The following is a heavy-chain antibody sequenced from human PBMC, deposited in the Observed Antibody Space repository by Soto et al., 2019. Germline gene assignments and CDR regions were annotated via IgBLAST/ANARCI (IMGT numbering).Heavy chain of an antibody. CDR1: GGTFSSYA. D-gene: IGHD4-17*01. J-gene: IGHJ3*02. V-gene: IGHV1-69*13. CDR3: ARSLYGDYVYAFDI. Sequence: GASVKVSCKASGGTFSSYAISWVRQAPGQGLEWMGGIIPIFGTANYAQKFQGRVTITADESTSTAYMELSSLRSEDTAVYYCARSLYGDYVYAFDIWGQGTMVTVSS. CDR2: IIPIFGTA.